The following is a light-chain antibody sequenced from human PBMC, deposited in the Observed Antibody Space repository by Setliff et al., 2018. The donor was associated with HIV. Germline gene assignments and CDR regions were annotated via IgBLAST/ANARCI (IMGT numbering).Light chain of an antibody. CDR1: GSNIGAGYD. CDR2: RNN. V-gene: IGLV1-40*01. CDR3: QSYDRNLSVV. J-gene: IGLJ2*01. Sequence: QSVLTQPPSVSGAPGQRITISCTGSGSNIGAGYDVHWYQHLPGTAPKLLIYRNNNRPSGVPDRLSGSKSGTSASLAITGLQAEDEADYYCQSYDRNLSVVFGGGTKVTVL.